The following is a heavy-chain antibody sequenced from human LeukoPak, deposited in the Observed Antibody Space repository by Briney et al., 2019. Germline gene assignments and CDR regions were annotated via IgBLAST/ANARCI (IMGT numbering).Heavy chain of an antibody. CDR3: ARVITAAAGPDAFDI. J-gene: IGHJ3*02. CDR1: GFTFSSYA. Sequence: GGSLRLSCAASGFTFSSYAMHWVRQAPGKGLEWVAVISYDGSNKYYADSVKGRFTISRDNSKNTLYLQMNSLRAEDTAVYYCARVITAAAGPDAFDIWGQGTMVTVSS. D-gene: IGHD6-13*01. V-gene: IGHV3-30*14. CDR2: ISYDGSNK.